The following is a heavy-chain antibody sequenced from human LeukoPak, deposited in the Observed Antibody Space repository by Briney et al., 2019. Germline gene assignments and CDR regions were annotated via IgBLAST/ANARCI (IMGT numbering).Heavy chain of an antibody. V-gene: IGHV4-39*07. CDR3: ARAAHRGFSFDY. CDR2: IYYSGST. Sequence: SETLSLTCTVSGGSISSSSYYWGWIRQPPGKGLEWIGSIYYSGSTYYNPSLKSRVTISVDTSKNQFSLKLSSVTAADTAVYYCARAAHRGFSFDYWGQGTLVTVSS. CDR1: GGSISSSSYY. D-gene: IGHD3-10*01. J-gene: IGHJ4*02.